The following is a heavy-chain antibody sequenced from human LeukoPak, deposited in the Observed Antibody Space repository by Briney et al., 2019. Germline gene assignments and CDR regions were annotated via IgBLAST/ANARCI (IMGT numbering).Heavy chain of an antibody. CDR1: GGSISSSSYF. J-gene: IGHJ4*02. V-gene: IGHV4-39*01. Sequence: SETLSLTCTVFGGSISSSSYFWGWIRQPPGKGLEWIGSIYYSGTTYNNPSLKSRVTISVDTSKRQFSLKLSSVTAADTSVYSCARHQATGLELRRGYFDSWGQGTLVTVSS. CDR3: ARHQATGLELRRGYFDS. CDR2: IYYSGTT. D-gene: IGHD1-7*01.